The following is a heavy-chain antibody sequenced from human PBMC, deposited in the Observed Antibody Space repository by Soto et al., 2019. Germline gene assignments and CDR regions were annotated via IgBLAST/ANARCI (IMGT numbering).Heavy chain of an antibody. CDR2: IYHSGST. Sequence: PSETLSLTCAVSGGSISSGGYSWSWIRQPPGKGLEWIGYIYHSGSTYYNPSLKSRVTISVDRSKNQFSLKLSSVTAADTAVYYCARLSRHRRTSITIFGVVTYYFDYWGQGTLVTVSS. D-gene: IGHD3-3*01. V-gene: IGHV4-30-2*01. J-gene: IGHJ4*02. CDR3: ARLSRHRRTSITIFGVVTYYFDY. CDR1: GGSISSGGYS.